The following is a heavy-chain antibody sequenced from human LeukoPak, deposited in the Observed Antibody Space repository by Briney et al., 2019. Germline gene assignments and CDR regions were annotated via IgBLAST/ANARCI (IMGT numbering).Heavy chain of an antibody. CDR2: IYSGGST. CDR1: GFTVSSNY. CDR3: ARDSVSRYYYYGTDV. J-gene: IGHJ6*02. Sequence: GGSLRLSCAASGFTVSSNYMSWVRQAPGKGLEWVSVIYSGGSTYYADSVKGRFTISRDNSKNTLYLQMNSLRAEDTAVYYCARDSVSRYYYYGTDVWGQGTTVTVSS. V-gene: IGHV3-66*01.